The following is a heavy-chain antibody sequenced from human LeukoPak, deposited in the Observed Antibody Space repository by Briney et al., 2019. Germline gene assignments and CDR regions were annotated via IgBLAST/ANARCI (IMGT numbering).Heavy chain of an antibody. CDR2: IYSGGST. V-gene: IGHV3-53*01. CDR1: GFTVSSNY. J-gene: IGHJ4*02. Sequence: GGTLRLSCAASGFTVSSNYMSWVRQAPGKGLEWVSVIYSGGSTYYADSVKGRFTISRDNSKNTLYLQMNSLRAEDTAVYYCAGWVTNTVAIDYWGQGTLVTVSS. CDR3: AGWVTNTVAIDY. D-gene: IGHD4-23*01.